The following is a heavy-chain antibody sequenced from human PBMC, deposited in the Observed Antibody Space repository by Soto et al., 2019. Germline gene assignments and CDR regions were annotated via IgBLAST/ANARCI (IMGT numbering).Heavy chain of an antibody. J-gene: IGHJ6*02. V-gene: IGHV4-59*01. CDR1: GGSISSYY. D-gene: IGHD3-16*01. CDR2: IYYSGST. Sequence: SETLSLTCTVSGGSISSYYWSWIRQPPGKGLEWIGYIYYSGSTNYNPSLKSRVTISVDTSKNQFSLKLSSVTAADTAVYYRARDGGSANGYYYYGMDVWGQGTTVTVSS. CDR3: ARDGGSANGYYYYGMDV.